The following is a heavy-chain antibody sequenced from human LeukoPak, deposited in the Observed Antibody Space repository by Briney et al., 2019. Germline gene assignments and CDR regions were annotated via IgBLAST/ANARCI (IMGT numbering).Heavy chain of an antibody. Sequence: ASVKVSCKASGYTFIDYYIHWVRQPPGQGLEWMGWTNPNSGGTNFAQKFQGRVTMTRDTSIRTAYMELRRLTSDDTAVYYCARDGGGLVPVPNEWGQGALVTVSS. J-gene: IGHJ4*02. CDR2: TNPNSGGT. D-gene: IGHD2-8*01. CDR1: GYTFIDYY. V-gene: IGHV1-2*02. CDR3: ARDGGGLVPVPNE.